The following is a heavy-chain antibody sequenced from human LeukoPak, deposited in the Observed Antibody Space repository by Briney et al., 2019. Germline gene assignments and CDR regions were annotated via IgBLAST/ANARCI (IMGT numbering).Heavy chain of an antibody. D-gene: IGHD5-18*01. CDR2: ISVSGGNT. CDR3: AKLAGYSPTQGKFDY. CDR1: GLTFSNYA. V-gene: IGHV3-23*01. J-gene: IGHJ4*02. Sequence: GGSLRLSCAASGLTFSNYAMNWVRQAPGKGLKWVSGISVSGGNTYYAGSVKGRFTITRDNSKNTLYLEMNSLRADDTAIYYCAKLAGYSPTQGKFDYWGQGTLVTVSS.